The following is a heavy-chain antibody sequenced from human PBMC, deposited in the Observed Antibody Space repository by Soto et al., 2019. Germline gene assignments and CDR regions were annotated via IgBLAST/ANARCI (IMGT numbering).Heavy chain of an antibody. CDR2: ITSGGTVF. Sequence: VGSLRLSCAASGFNVGDYEMNWVRQAPGKGLEWISMITSGGTVFYYADSVRGRFAISRDDTENSLHLQMNSLRVEDTAMYYCARGRYALGVWGQGTTVTAP. D-gene: IGHD3-9*01. V-gene: IGHV3-48*03. CDR1: GFNVGDYE. J-gene: IGHJ6*02. CDR3: ARGRYALGV.